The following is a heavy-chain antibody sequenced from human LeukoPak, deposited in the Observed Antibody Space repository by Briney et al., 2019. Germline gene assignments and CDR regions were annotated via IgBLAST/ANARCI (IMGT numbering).Heavy chain of an antibody. V-gene: IGHV4-34*01. CDR2: INHSGST. D-gene: IGHD4-23*01. CDR1: GGSFSGYY. J-gene: IGHJ4*02. CDR3: ARHGRLRWTTGSQYYFDY. Sequence: SETLSLTCAVYGGSFSGYYWSWIRQPPGKGLEWIGEINHSGSTNYNPSLKSRVTISVDTSKNQFSLKLSSVTAADTAVYYCARHGRLRWTTGSQYYFDYWGQGTLVTVSS.